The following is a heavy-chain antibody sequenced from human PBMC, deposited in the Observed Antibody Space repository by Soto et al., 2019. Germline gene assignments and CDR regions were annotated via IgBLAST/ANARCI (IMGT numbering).Heavy chain of an antibody. CDR1: GGSISRGGYY. J-gene: IGHJ4*02. CDR2: IYYSGRT. D-gene: IGHD6-19*01. V-gene: IGHV4-31*03. Sequence: QVQLQESGPGLVKPSQTLSLTCTVSGGSISRGGYYWSWIRQHPGKGLEWIGYIYYSGRTYYNPSLKSRVTISVDTSKNQFALKLSSVTAADTAVYYCARGLVTGYSSGSGTVDYWGQGTLVTVSS. CDR3: ARGLVTGYSSGSGTVDY.